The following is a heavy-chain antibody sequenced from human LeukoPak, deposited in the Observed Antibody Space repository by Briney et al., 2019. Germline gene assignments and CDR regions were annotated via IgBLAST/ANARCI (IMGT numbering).Heavy chain of an antibody. V-gene: IGHV3-30*04. J-gene: IGHJ4*02. D-gene: IGHD7-27*01. CDR1: GFTFSSYA. CDR2: ISYDGSNK. Sequence: GGSLRLSCAASGFTFSSYAMSWVRQAPGKGLEWVAVISYDGSNKYYADSVKGRFTISRDNSKNTLYLQMNSLRAEDTAVYYCASRKLGNDYWGQGTLVTVSS. CDR3: ASRKLGNDY.